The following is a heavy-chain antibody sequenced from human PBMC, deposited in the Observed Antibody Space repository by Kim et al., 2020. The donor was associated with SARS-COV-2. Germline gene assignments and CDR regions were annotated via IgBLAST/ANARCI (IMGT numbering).Heavy chain of an antibody. CDR3: ARLYDFGGNSGYYYYYPMDV. V-gene: IGHV5-51*01. Sequence: GESLKISCKGSGYSFSSHWIAWVRQMPGKGLEWMGIMYPGDSQTRYSPSFQGQVIISADKSIITAYLQWRSLKTSDTAIYYCARLYDFGGNSGYYYYYPMDVSGQGTTVTVSS. D-gene: IGHD4-17*01. CDR1: GYSFSSHW. J-gene: IGHJ6*02. CDR2: MYPGDSQT.